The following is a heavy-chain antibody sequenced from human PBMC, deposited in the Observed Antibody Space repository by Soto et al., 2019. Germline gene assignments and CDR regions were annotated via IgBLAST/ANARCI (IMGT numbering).Heavy chain of an antibody. D-gene: IGHD3-22*01. CDR3: ARGRDSSGYRFDY. CDR1: GFTLSSYW. J-gene: IGHJ4*02. CDR2: IKQDGSEK. V-gene: IGHV3-7*01. Sequence: PGGSLRLSCAASGFTLSSYWMSWVRQVSGKGLEWVANIKQDGSEKYYVESVKGRVTISRDNAKNSLYLRMNSLRAEDTAVYYCARGRDSSGYRFDYWGQGTLVTVSS.